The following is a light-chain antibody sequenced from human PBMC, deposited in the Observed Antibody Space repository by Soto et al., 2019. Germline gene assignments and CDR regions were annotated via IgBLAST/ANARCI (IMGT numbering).Light chain of an antibody. CDR2: GAS. CDR1: QSVSSN. Sequence: VLTQSPRTLSLYPGERVTLSCRASQSVSSNYLAWYQQKPGQAPKLLIYGASTRATGVPTRFSGSGSGTEFTLTISSLQSEDLAVYHCQQYNKWPQTFGQGTKVDIK. CDR3: QQYNKWPQT. J-gene: IGKJ1*01. V-gene: IGKV3-15*01.